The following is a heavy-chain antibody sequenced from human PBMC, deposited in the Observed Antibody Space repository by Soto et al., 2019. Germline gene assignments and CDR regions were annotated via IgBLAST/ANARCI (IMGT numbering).Heavy chain of an antibody. CDR1: GYTFTSYA. CDR2: INAGNGNT. CDR3: ARASVVTPLWYFDL. Sequence: ASVKVACKASGYTFTSYAMHWVRQAPGQRLEWMGWINAGNGNTKYSQKFQGRVTITRDTSASTAYMELSSLRSEDTAVYYCARASVVTPLWYFDLWGRGTLVTVSS. J-gene: IGHJ2*01. V-gene: IGHV1-3*01. D-gene: IGHD2-15*01.